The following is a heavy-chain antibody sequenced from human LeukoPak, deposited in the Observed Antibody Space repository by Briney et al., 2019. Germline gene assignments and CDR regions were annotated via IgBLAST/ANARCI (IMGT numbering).Heavy chain of an antibody. Sequence: KPGGSLRLSCAASGFTFSSYSMNWVRQAPGKGLEWVSSISSSSSYIYYADSVKGRFTISRDNAKNSLYLQMNSLRAEDTAVYYCARDDRIAVAGTDYWGQGTLVTVSS. CDR3: ARDDRIAVAGTDY. CDR1: GFTFSSYS. V-gene: IGHV3-21*01. CDR2: ISSSSSYI. J-gene: IGHJ4*02. D-gene: IGHD6-19*01.